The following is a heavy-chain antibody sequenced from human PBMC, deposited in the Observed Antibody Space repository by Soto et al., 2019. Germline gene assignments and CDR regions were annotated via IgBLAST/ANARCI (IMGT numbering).Heavy chain of an antibody. J-gene: IGHJ3*02. V-gene: IGHV1-18*01. CDR1: GYTFTSYG. CDR3: ASGYCISTSCSTYDAFDI. Sequence: GASVKVSCKASGYTFTSYGISWVRQAPGQGLEWMGWIRAYNGNTNYAQKLQGRVTMTTDTSTSTAYMELRSLRSDDTAVYYCASGYCISTSCSTYDAFDIWGQGTMVTVSS. D-gene: IGHD2-2*01. CDR2: IRAYNGNT.